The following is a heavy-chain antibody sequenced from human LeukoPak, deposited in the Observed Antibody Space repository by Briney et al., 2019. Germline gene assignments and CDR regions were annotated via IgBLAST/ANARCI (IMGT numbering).Heavy chain of an antibody. Sequence: SETLSLTCTVSGGSISSGSYYWSWIRQPAGKGLEWIGRIYTSGSTNYNPSLKSRVTISVDTSKNQFSLKLSSVTAADTAVYYCARESSIVGPDYWGQGTLVTVSS. D-gene: IGHD1-26*01. J-gene: IGHJ4*02. CDR1: GGSISSGSYY. CDR2: IYTSGST. CDR3: ARESSIVGPDY. V-gene: IGHV4-61*02.